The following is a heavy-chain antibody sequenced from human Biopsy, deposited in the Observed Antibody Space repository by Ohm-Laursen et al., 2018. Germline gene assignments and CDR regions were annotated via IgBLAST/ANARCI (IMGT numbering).Heavy chain of an antibody. V-gene: IGHV1-69*06. J-gene: IGHJ1*01. Sequence: VSSVKVSSKAPGGTFSNYGVNWVRQAPGQGLEWLGGNIPILGTGNYAQKFQDRVTVAADTSTSTATMELRSLRSDDTAVYYCATKLTGYFHHWGQGTLVIVSS. CDR1: GGTFSNYG. CDR3: ATKLTGYFHH. D-gene: IGHD3-9*01. CDR2: NIPILGTG.